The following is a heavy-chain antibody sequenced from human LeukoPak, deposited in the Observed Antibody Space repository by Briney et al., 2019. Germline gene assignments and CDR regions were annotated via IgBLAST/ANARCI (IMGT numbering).Heavy chain of an antibody. V-gene: IGHV4-30-4*02. CDR2: IHHSGST. D-gene: IGHD3-22*01. Sequence: SDTLSLTCTVSGGAVNSDNQHWSWIRQPPGKGLEWIGYIHHSGSTYYNPSLKSRLTISLDTSRNQFSLKMNSVTAADTAVYYCAKDNFGYGAMDCWGQGTLVTVSS. J-gene: IGHJ4*02. CDR3: AKDNFGYGAMDC. CDR1: GGAVNSDNQH.